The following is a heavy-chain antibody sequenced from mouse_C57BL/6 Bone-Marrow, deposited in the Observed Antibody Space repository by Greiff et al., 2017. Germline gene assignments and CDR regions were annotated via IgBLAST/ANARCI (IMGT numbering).Heavy chain of an antibody. CDR3: ARARYWYFDV. CDR2: IYPRSGNT. J-gene: IGHJ1*03. CDR1: GYTFTSYG. V-gene: IGHV1-81*01. Sequence: QVQLQQSGAELARPGASVKLSCKASGYTFTSYGISWVKQRTGQGLEWIGEIYPRSGNTYYNEKFKGKATLTADKSSSTAYMELRSLTSEDSAVYFYARARYWYFDVWGTGTTVTVSS.